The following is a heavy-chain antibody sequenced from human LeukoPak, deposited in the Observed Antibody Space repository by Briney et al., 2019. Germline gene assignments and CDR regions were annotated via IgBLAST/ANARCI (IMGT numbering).Heavy chain of an antibody. V-gene: IGHV4-59*01. CDR3: ARTTEAHSWRTRYYDYYMDV. CDR1: GGSISSYY. Sequence: SETLSLTCTVSGGSISSYYRSWIRQPPGKGLEWIGYIYYSGSTNYNPSLKSRVTISVDTSKNQFSLKLSSVTAADTAVYYCARTTEAHSWRTRYYDYYMDVWGKGTTVTVSS. D-gene: IGHD6-13*01. J-gene: IGHJ6*03. CDR2: IYYSGST.